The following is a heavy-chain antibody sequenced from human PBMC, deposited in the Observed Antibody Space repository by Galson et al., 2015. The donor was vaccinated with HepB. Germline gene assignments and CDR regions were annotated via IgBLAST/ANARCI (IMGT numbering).Heavy chain of an antibody. V-gene: IGHV1-2*05. CDR3: ARGGAIWFGELVGPGGMDV. CDR1: GYTFTGYY. J-gene: IGHJ6*02. D-gene: IGHD3-10*01. CDR2: INPNSGGT. Sequence: SVKVSCKASGYTFTGYYMHWVRQAPGQGLEWMGRINPNSGGTNYAQKFQGRVTMTRDTSISTAYMELSRLRSDDTVVYYCARGGAIWFGELVGPGGMDVWGQGTTVTVSS.